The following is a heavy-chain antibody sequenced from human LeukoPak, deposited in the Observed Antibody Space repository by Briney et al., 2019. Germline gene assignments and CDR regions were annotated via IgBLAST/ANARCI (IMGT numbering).Heavy chain of an antibody. Sequence: GGSLRLSCAASGFTVSSNYMSWVRQAPGKGLEWVSVIYSGGSTYYADSVKGRFTISRDNSKSTLFLQMNSPRAEDTAVYYCAKHGRSYDSSGYYPDYWGQGTLVTVSS. CDR1: GFTVSSNY. CDR2: IYSGGST. D-gene: IGHD3-22*01. CDR3: AKHGRSYDSSGYYPDY. V-gene: IGHV3-53*05. J-gene: IGHJ4*02.